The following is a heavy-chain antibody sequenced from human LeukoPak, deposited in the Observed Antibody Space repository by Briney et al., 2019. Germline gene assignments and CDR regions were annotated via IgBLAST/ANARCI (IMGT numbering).Heavy chain of an antibody. CDR3: ARGRLAPRYYFDY. D-gene: IGHD3-9*01. V-gene: IGHV3-7*01. CDR2: IKQDGSEK. Sequence: GGSLRLSCAAYGFTLSSYWMSWVRQAPGKGLEWVANIKQDGSEKYYVDSVKGRFTISRDNAKNSLYLQMNSLRAEDTAVYYCARGRLAPRYYFDYWGQGTLVTVSS. J-gene: IGHJ4*02. CDR1: GFTLSSYW.